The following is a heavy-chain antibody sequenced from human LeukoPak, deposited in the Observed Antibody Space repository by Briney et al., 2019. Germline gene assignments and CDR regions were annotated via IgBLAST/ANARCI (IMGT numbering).Heavy chain of an antibody. CDR1: GFTFSYYA. J-gene: IGHJ4*01. Sequence: GGSLRLSCAASGFTFSYYAMHWVRQAPGKGLEWVAVISYDGSNKYYADSVKGRFTISRDNAKNSLYLQMNSLRVEDTAVYYCAKEPPGQLRVGDYWGQGTLVTVSS. CDR2: ISYDGSNK. D-gene: IGHD4-23*01. V-gene: IGHV3-30-3*01. CDR3: AKEPPGQLRVGDY.